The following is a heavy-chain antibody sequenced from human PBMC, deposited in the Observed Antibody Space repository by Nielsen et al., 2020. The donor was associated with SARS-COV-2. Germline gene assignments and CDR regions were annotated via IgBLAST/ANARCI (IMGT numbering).Heavy chain of an antibody. D-gene: IGHD2-21*02. CDR3: AAMTEGLGAFDI. Sequence: ASVKVSCKASGYTFTSYAMHWVRQAPGQRLEWMGWINAGNGNTKYSQKFQGRVTITRDTSASTAYMELSSLRSEDTAVYYCAAMTEGLGAFDIWGQGTMVTVSS. CDR1: GYTFTSYA. J-gene: IGHJ3*02. V-gene: IGHV1-3*01. CDR2: INAGNGNT.